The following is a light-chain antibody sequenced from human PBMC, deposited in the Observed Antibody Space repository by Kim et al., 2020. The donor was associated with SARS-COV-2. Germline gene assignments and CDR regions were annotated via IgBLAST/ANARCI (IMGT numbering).Light chain of an antibody. CDR3: QSYDSSNYV. V-gene: IGLV6-57*04. Sequence: NFMLTQPHSVSESPGKTVTISCTRSSGSIASNYVQWYQQRPGSAPTTVIYEDNQRPSGVPDRFSGSIDSSSNSASLTISGLKTEDVADYYCQSYDSSNYVFGTGTKVTVL. CDR1: SGSIASNY. CDR2: EDN. J-gene: IGLJ1*01.